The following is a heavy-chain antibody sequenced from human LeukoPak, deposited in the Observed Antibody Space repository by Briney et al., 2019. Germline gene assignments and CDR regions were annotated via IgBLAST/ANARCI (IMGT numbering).Heavy chain of an antibody. CDR1: GFTFGDYA. J-gene: IGHJ4*02. CDR3: TRDLSYYGSGDHQAFDY. CDR2: IRRKAYGETA. D-gene: IGHD3-10*01. Sequence: GGSLRLSCTASGFTFGDYAMSWVRQAPGKGLEWVGFIRRKAYGETANYAASVKGRFTISRDDSKNIAYLQMNSLKIEDTAVYYCTRDLSYYGSGDHQAFDYWGQGTLVTVSS. V-gene: IGHV3-49*04.